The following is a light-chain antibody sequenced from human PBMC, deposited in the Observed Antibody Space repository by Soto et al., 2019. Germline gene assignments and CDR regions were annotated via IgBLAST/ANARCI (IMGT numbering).Light chain of an antibody. CDR2: EVT. V-gene: IGLV2-8*01. Sequence: QSALTQPPSASGSPGQSVTFSCTGTSSDVGGYNYVSWYQHHPGKAPKLMIYEVTKRPSGVPDRFSGSKSGNSASLSVSGLQAEDEADYYSSSYADTNILIFGGGTKLTVL. J-gene: IGLJ2*01. CDR3: SSYADTNILI. CDR1: SSDVGGYNY.